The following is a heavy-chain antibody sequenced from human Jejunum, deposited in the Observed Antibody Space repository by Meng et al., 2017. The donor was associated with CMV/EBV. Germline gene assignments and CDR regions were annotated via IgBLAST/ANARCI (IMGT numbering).Heavy chain of an antibody. V-gene: IGHV1-2*02. D-gene: IGHD2-2*01. J-gene: IGHJ1*01. CDR2: INPNSGGT. CDR1: FSSYG. CDR3: ARGPNIVVVPAAKYFQH. Sequence: FSSYGISWVRQAPGQGLEWMGWINPNSGGTNYAQKFQGRVTMTRDTSISTAYMELSRLRSDDTAVYYCARGPNIVVVPAAKYFQHWGQGTLVTVSS.